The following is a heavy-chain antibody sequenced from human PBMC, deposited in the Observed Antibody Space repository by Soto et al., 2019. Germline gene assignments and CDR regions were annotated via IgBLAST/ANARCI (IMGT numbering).Heavy chain of an antibody. CDR1: GFTFSSYA. V-gene: IGHV3-30-3*01. CDR2: ISYDGSNK. D-gene: IGHD6-13*01. J-gene: IGHJ4*02. CDR3: ARARIAAAGVAYRRPYFDY. Sequence: QVQLVESGGGVVQPGRSLRLSCAASGFTFSSYAMHWVRQAPGKGLEWVAVISYDGSNKYYADSVKGRFTISRDNSKNTLYLQMNSLRAEDTAVYYCARARIAAAGVAYRRPYFDYWGQGTLVTVSS.